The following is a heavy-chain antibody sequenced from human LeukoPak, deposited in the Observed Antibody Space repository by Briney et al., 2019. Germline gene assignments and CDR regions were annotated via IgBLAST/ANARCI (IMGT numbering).Heavy chain of an antibody. CDR2: IYTSGST. V-gene: IGHV4-4*07. CDR3: ARGRPYQLLSYWFDP. J-gene: IGHJ5*02. D-gene: IGHD6-6*01. Sequence: PSETLSLTCTVSGAFITSYHLSWVRQPAGKGLEWIGRIYTSGSTKYNPSLKSRVTMSVDTSKNQFSLKLSSVTAADTAVYYCARGRPYQLLSYWFDPWGQGTLVTVSS. CDR1: GAFITSYH.